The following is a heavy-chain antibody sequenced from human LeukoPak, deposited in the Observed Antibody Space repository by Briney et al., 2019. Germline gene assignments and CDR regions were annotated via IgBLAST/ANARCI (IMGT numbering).Heavy chain of an antibody. D-gene: IGHD3-10*01. CDR3: AGQTMVRGVIIPPSDY. CDR1: GYSFTSYW. V-gene: IGHV5-51*01. CDR2: IYPGDSDT. Sequence: GESLKISCKGSGYSFTSYWIGWVRQMPGKGLEWMGIIYPGDSDTRYSPSLQGQVTISADKSISTAYLQWSSLKASDTAMYYCAGQTMVRGVIIPPSDYWGQGTLVTVSS. J-gene: IGHJ4*02.